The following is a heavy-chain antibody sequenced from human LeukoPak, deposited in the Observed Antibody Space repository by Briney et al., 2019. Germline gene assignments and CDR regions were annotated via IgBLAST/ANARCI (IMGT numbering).Heavy chain of an antibody. CDR2: ISTSSRTI. V-gene: IGHV3-48*01. Sequence: PGGSLRLSCAVSGFNFSTYNMNWVRQAPGKGLEWVSYISTSSRTIYYADSVKGRFTIYRDNAKNSLYVQMNSLRAEDTDVYYCARDGYDFWSDYPTTLDYWGQGTLVTVSS. CDR3: ARDGYDFWSDYPTTLDY. J-gene: IGHJ4*02. CDR1: GFNFSTYN. D-gene: IGHD3-3*01.